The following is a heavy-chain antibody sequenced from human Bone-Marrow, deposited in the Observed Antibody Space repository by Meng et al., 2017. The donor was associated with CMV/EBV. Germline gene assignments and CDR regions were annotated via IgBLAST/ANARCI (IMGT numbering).Heavy chain of an antibody. CDR1: GYTITDHH. J-gene: IGHJ4*02. V-gene: IGHV1-2*02. Sequence: ASVKVSCKASGYTITDHHMHWVRQAPGQGLEWMGWIGPSSAGTNYAQKFQGRVTMTRDTSISTAYMELSRLRSDDTAVYYCARVLITIFGVVKPPLDYWGQGTLVTISS. D-gene: IGHD3-3*01. CDR2: IGPSSAGT. CDR3: ARVLITIFGVVKPPLDY.